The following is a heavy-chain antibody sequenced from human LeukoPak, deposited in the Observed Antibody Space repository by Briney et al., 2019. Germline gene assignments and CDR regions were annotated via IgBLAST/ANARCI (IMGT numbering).Heavy chain of an antibody. CDR3: ASSPYYYDSSGYYRGFDY. Sequence: SVKVFCKASGGTFSSYAISWVRQAPGQGLEWMGGIIPIFGTANYAQKFQGRVTITTDESTSTAYMELSSLRSEDTAVYYCASSPYYYDSSGYYRGFDYWGQGTLVTVSS. D-gene: IGHD3-22*01. J-gene: IGHJ4*02. V-gene: IGHV1-69*05. CDR1: GGTFSSYA. CDR2: IIPIFGTA.